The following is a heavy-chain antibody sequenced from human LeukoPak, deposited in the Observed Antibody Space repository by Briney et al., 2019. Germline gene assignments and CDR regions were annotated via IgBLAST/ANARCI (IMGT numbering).Heavy chain of an antibody. Sequence: PGGSLRLSCAASGFTFSSYAVSWVRQAPGKGLEWVSAISGSGGSTYYADSVKGRFTISRDNSKNTLYLQMNSLRAEDTAVYYCAKEVVPVAGTYYGMDVWGQGTTVTVSS. CDR3: AKEVVPVAGTYYGMDV. V-gene: IGHV3-23*01. CDR1: GFTFSSYA. J-gene: IGHJ6*02. D-gene: IGHD6-19*01. CDR2: ISGSGGST.